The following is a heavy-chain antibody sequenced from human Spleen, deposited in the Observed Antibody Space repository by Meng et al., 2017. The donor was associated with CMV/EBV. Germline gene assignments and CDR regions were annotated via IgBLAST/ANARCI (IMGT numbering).Heavy chain of an antibody. CDR1: GYTFTDYG. Sequence: ASVKVSCKASGYTFTDYGFSWLRQAPGRGLEWMAWISAYNGGTLYAQNLQGRVTLTTDTSTSTAYMELRSLRSDDTAVYYCERDDYGANSNWFDPWGQGTLVTVSS. CDR2: ISAYNGGT. J-gene: IGHJ5*02. V-gene: IGHV1-18*01. CDR3: ERDDYGANSNWFDP. D-gene: IGHD4/OR15-4a*01.